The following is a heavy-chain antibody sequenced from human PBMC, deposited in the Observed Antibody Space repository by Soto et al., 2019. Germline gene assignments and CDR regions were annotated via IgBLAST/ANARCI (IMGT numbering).Heavy chain of an antibody. CDR1: GYTFTGYY. D-gene: IGHD6-6*01. J-gene: IGHJ3*02. V-gene: IGHV1-2*04. Sequence: ASVKVSCKASGYTFTGYYMHWVRQAPGQGLEWMGWINPNSGGTNYAQKFQGWVTMTRDTSISTAYMELSRLRSDDTAVYYCARDFTGSSVSAFDIWCQGTMVT. CDR3: ARDFTGSSVSAFDI. CDR2: INPNSGGT.